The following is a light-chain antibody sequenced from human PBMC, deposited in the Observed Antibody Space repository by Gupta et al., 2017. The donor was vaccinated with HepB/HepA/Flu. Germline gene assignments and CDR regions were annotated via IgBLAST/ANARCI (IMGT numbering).Light chain of an antibody. V-gene: IGLV3-21*04. Sequence: SYVLTQPPSVSVAPGKTARITCGGNNIGSKSVHWYQQKPGQAPVLVIYYDSDRPSGIPERFSGSNSGNTDTLTISRVEAGDEADYYCQVWDSSSEVVCGGGTKLTV. CDR2: YDS. CDR1: NIGSKS. CDR3: QVWDSSSEVV. J-gene: IGLJ2*01.